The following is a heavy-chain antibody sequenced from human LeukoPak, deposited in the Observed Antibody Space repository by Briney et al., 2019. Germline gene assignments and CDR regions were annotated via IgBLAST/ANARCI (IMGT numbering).Heavy chain of an antibody. CDR1: GFTFSSYW. V-gene: IGHV3-7*01. Sequence: SGGSLRLSCAASGFTFSSYWMSWVRQAPGKGLEWAANIKQDGSEKYYVDSVKGRFTTSRDNAKNSLYLQMNSLRAEDTAVYYCARGNIVVVPAANYYFDYWGQGTLVTVSS. CDR2: IKQDGSEK. D-gene: IGHD2-2*01. CDR3: ARGNIVVVPAANYYFDY. J-gene: IGHJ4*02.